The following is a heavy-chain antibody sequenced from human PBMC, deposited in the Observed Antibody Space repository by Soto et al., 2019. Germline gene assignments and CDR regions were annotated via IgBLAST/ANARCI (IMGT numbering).Heavy chain of an antibody. CDR3: ARRINWNSMNGFDP. J-gene: IGHJ5*02. CDR1: GGSISSSSYY. V-gene: IGHV4-39*01. D-gene: IGHD1-1*01. CDR2: IYYSGST. Sequence: PSETLSLTCTVSGGSISSSSYYWGWIRQPPGKGLEWIGSIYYSGSTYYNPSLKSRVTISVDTSKNQFSLKLSSVTAADTAVYYCARRINWNSMNGFDPWGQGTLVTVSS.